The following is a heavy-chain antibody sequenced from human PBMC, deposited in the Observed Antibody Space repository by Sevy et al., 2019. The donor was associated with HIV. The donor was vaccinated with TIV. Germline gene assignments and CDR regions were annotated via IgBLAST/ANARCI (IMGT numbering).Heavy chain of an antibody. J-gene: IGHJ4*02. D-gene: IGHD2-8*01. Sequence: GESLKISCKASAYTFTSYYMHWVRQAPGQGLEWMGLINPSGGSRSYAQKFQGRVTMTKDTSTNTVYMDLSSLRSEDTAVYYCARGGGANGYFFDYWGQGTLVTVSS. CDR3: ARGGGANGYFFDY. CDR2: INPSGGSR. V-gene: IGHV1-46*01. CDR1: AYTFTSYY.